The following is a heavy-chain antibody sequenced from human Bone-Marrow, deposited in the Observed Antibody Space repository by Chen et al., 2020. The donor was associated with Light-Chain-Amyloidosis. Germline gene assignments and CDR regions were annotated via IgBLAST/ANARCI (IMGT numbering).Heavy chain of an antibody. CDR2: SSGYDGKT. CDR1: GYNFVSFG. D-gene: IGHD2-21*01. J-gene: IGHJ3*01. Sequence: QVQMVQSGDEVRKPGASVKVSCKASGYNFVSFGINWVRQAPGQGLEWMAWSSGYDGKTKYAEKFQFSLTMTTDTSTSTGYMDLRRLTSDDTAVYFCSSSAFSFALFSFFAFDVSGQGTLVTVSS. V-gene: IGHV1-18*04. CDR3: SSSAFSFALFSFFAFDV.